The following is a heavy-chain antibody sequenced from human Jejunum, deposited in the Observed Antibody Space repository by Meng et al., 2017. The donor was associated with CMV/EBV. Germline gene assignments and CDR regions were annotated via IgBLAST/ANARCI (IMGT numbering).Heavy chain of an antibody. V-gene: IGHV3-74*01. J-gene: IGHJ4*02. D-gene: IGHD3-22*01. CDR1: TFSKYW. Sequence: TFSKYWVHWVRQAPGKGLVWVSRISSDGGVTAYADSVKGRFTISRDNAKNTVYLQMNSLRVEDTAVYHCARGFYENSGYHLLIDYWGQGTLGTVSS. CDR2: ISSDGGVT. CDR3: ARGFYENSGYHLLIDY.